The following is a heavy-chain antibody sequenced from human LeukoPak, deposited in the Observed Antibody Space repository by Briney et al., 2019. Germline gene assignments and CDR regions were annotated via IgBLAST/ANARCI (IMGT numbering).Heavy chain of an antibody. CDR3: ARDRGGAYSNAFDY. Sequence: GGSLRLSCAASGFTFSDYYMSWIRQAPGKGVEWVSYISSSGSTIYYADSVKGRFTISRDNAKNSLYLQMNSLRGEDTAVYYCARDRGGAYSNAFDYWGQGTLVTVSS. CDR2: ISSSGSTI. D-gene: IGHD4-11*01. CDR1: GFTFSDYY. V-gene: IGHV3-11*04. J-gene: IGHJ4*02.